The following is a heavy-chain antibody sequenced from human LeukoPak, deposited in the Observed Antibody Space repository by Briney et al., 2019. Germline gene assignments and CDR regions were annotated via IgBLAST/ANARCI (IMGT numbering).Heavy chain of an antibody. D-gene: IGHD6-19*01. J-gene: IGHJ4*02. Sequence: GGSLRLSCAASGFTFSSYEMNWVRQAPGKGLEWVSYISSSGDTIYYADSVKGRFTISRDNAKNSLYLQMNSLRAEDTAVYYCARGTEQWLVLFDFWGQGALVTVSS. CDR2: ISSSGDTI. CDR3: ARGTEQWLVLFDF. V-gene: IGHV3-48*03. CDR1: GFTFSSYE.